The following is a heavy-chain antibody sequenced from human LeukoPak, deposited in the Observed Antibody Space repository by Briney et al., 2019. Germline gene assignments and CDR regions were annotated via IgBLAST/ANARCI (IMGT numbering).Heavy chain of an antibody. CDR2: INSDGSST. Sequence: GGSLRLSCAASGFTFSSYAMHWVRQAPGKGLVWVSRINSDGSSTSNADSVKGRFTMSRDNAKNTLYLQMNSLRAEDTAVYYCARGNYYGMDVWGQGTTVTVSS. V-gene: IGHV3-74*01. D-gene: IGHD2/OR15-2a*01. CDR3: ARGNYYGMDV. J-gene: IGHJ6*02. CDR1: GFTFSSYA.